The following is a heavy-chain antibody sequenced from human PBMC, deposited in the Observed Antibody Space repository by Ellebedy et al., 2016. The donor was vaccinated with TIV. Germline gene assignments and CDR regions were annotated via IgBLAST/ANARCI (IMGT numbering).Heavy chain of an antibody. J-gene: IGHJ5*02. D-gene: IGHD2-21*01. CDR1: GYTFTSYY. CDR3: ARCGPGGWFDP. V-gene: IGHV1-46*01. Sequence: ASVKVSXXASGYTFTSYYMHWVRQAPGQGLEWMGIINPSGGSTSYAQKFQGRVTMTRDTSTSTVYMELSSLRSEDTAVYYCARCGPGGWFDPWGQGTLVTVSS. CDR2: INPSGGST.